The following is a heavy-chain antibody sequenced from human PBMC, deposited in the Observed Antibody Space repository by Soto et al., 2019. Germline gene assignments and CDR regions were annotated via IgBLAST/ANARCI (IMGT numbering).Heavy chain of an antibody. J-gene: IGHJ5*02. CDR3: ARHHPQYYDFWSGYYPGCWFDP. D-gene: IGHD3-3*01. CDR1: GGSISSSSYY. V-gene: IGHV4-39*01. Sequence: ETLSLTCPVSGGSISSSSYYWGWIRQPPGKGLEWIGSIYYSGSTYYNPSLKSRVTISVDTFKNQFSLKLSSVTAADTAVYYCARHHPQYYDFWSGYYPGCWFDPWGQGTLVTVYS. CDR2: IYYSGST.